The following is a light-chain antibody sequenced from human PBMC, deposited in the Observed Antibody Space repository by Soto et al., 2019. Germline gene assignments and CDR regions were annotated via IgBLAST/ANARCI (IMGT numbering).Light chain of an antibody. CDR2: GAF. V-gene: IGKV3-15*01. J-gene: IGKJ5*01. CDR1: DIVAGY. CDR3: QQLTSYPRST. Sequence: EIVLTQSPATLSLSPGERATLSCRASDIVAGYLAWYQQKPGLPPRLLIYGAFTRATGVPARFSGSGSATEFTLTISSLQAEDFATYHCQQLTSYPRSTFGQGTRLEI.